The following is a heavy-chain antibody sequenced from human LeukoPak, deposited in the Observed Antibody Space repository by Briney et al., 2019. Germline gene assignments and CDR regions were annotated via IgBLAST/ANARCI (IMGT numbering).Heavy chain of an antibody. CDR3: ARVEWGDAFDI. V-gene: IGHV4-59*08. D-gene: IGHD3-3*01. Sequence: PSETLSLTCTVSGGSISSYYWSWIRQPPGKGLEWIGYIYYSGSTNYNPSLKSRVTISVDTSKNQFSLKLSSVTAADTAVYYCARVEWGDAFDIWGQGTMVTVSS. CDR2: IYYSGST. J-gene: IGHJ3*02. CDR1: GGSISSYY.